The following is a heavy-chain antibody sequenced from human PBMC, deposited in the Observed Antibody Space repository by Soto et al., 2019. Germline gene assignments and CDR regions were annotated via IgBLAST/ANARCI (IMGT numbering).Heavy chain of an antibody. J-gene: IGHJ4*02. V-gene: IGHV3-30-3*02. CDR3: TNEVGMGGFDY. CDR1: GFTFSSYA. Sequence: QVQLVESGGGVVQPGRSLRLSCAASGFTFSSYAMHWVRQAPGKGLEWVAVISYDGTNKYYADSVKGRFTISRDNSKNILYVQMNGLRAEDTALYYCTNEVGMGGFDYWGQGTLVTVSS. CDR2: ISYDGTNK. D-gene: IGHD1-26*01.